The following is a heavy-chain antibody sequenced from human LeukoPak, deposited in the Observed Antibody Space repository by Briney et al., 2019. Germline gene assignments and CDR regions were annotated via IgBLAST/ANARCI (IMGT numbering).Heavy chain of an antibody. V-gene: IGHV3-11*01. CDR1: GFTFSDYY. J-gene: IGHJ2*01. CDR2: ISSSGSTI. D-gene: IGHD3-9*01. Sequence: GGSLRLSCAASGFTFSDYYTSWIRQAPGKGLEWVSYISSSGSTIYYADSVKGRFTISRDNAKNSLYLQMNSLRAEDTAVYYCARTDYDILTGYHYWYFDLWGRGTLVTVSS. CDR3: ARTDYDILTGYHYWYFDL.